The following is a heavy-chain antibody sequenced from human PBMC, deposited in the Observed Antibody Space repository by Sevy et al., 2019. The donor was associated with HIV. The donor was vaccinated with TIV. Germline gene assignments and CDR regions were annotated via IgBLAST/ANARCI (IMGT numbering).Heavy chain of an antibody. CDR3: AKPCGGSYYWGEGYFDY. D-gene: IGHD2-15*01. CDR1: GFTFSSYA. J-gene: IGHJ4*02. Sequence: GGSLRLSCAASGFTFSSYAMSWVRQAPGKGLEWVSTISGSGGSTYYVDSVKGRFTISRDNSKNTLYLQMNSLRAEDTAVYYCAKPCGGSYYWGEGYFDYWGQGTLVTVSS. CDR2: ISGSGGST. V-gene: IGHV3-23*01.